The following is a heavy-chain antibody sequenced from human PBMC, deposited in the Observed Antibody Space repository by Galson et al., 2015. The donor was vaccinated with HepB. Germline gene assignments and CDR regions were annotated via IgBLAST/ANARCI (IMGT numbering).Heavy chain of an antibody. CDR2: IYSGGYT. CDR1: VFTVSSNF. Sequence: SLRLSCAASVFTVSSNFMSWVRQAPGKGLEWVSMIYSGGYTVYADSVKGRFTISRDNSKNTLYLQMNSLRAEDTAIYYCARWQSEKYYDHWGQGTLVTVSS. CDR3: ARWQSEKYYDH. V-gene: IGHV3-66*01. J-gene: IGHJ4*02.